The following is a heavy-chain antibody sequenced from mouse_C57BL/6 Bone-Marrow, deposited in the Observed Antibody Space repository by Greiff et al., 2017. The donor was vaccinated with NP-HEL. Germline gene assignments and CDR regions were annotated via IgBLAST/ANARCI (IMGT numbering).Heavy chain of an antibody. J-gene: IGHJ1*03. Sequence: QVQLQQPGAELVMPGASVKLSCKASGYTFTSYWMHWVKQRPGQGLEWIGKIEPSDSYTNYNQKFKGKSTVTVDKSSSTAYMQLSSLTSEDAAVYYCARRYFDVWGTGTTVTVSS. CDR3: ARRYFDV. CDR1: GYTFTSYW. CDR2: IEPSDSYT. V-gene: IGHV1-69*01.